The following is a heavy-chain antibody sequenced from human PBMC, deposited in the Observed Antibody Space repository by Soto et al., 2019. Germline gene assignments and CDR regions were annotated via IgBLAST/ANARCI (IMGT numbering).Heavy chain of an antibody. CDR3: ATRDNYRFY. Sequence: QVQLQESGPGLVKPSGTLSLACAVSGGPINRNEWWSWVRQPPGKGLEWVGDISRSGSPNYNSSLEGRINISLDKSKNQFSLNLNSVTAADTAVYYCATRDNYRFYWGQGTLVTVSS. V-gene: IGHV4-4*02. J-gene: IGHJ4*01. CDR2: ISRSGSP. D-gene: IGHD1-7*01. CDR1: GGPINRNEW.